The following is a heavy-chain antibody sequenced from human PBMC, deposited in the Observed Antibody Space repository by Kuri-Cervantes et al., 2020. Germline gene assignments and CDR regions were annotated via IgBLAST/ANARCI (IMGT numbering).Heavy chain of an antibody. CDR1: GGSISTSSSY. J-gene: IGHJ5*02. Sequence: GSLRLSCTVSGGSISTSSSYWGWIRQPPGKGLEWIGSIFYSGSTYYNPSLKSRVSISVDTSKNQFSLQLSSVTAADTAVYYCARDGSSWYHWFDPWGQGTLVTVSS. CDR3: ARDGSSWYHWFDP. D-gene: IGHD6-13*01. CDR2: IFYSGST. V-gene: IGHV4-39*07.